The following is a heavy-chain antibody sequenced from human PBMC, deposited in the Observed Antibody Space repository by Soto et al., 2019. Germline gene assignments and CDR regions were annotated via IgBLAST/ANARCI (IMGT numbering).Heavy chain of an antibody. J-gene: IGHJ4*02. CDR1: GFGCGNCG. Sequence: PGGSLSLSGTGSGFGCGNCGVNWVREAPGRGLEGVSDISNSFSDANTHEADYVKGRFTNSRDNDKNTVFLEMNSLRAEDTAVSYCAKVFSTEGGNYFDHWGQGT. CDR3: AKVFSTEGGNYFDH. V-gene: IGHV3-23*01. D-gene: IGHD3-16*01. CDR2: ISNSFSDANT.